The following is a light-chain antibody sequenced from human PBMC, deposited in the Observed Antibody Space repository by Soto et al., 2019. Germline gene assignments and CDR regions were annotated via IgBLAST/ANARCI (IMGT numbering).Light chain of an antibody. V-gene: IGLV2-8*01. CDR1: SSDVGGYND. CDR3: SSYARSNNFV. CDR2: DVS. Sequence: QSALTQPPSASGSPGQSVTISCTGTSSDVGGYNDVSWYQQLPGKAPKLLIYDVSHRPSGVPDRFSGSKSGNTASLTVSGLQADDEADYYCSSYARSNNFVFGTGTKLTVL. J-gene: IGLJ1*01.